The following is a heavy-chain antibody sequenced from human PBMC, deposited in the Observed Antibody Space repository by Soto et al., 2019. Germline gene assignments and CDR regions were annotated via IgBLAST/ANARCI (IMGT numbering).Heavy chain of an antibody. Sequence: GASVKVSCKASGFTFTSSAVQWVRQARGQRLEWIGWIVVGSGNTNYAQKFQERVTITRDMSTSTAYMELSSLRSEDTAVYYCAADSKGSGWYYPKPLYYYYYYGMDVWGQGTTVTVSS. D-gene: IGHD6-19*01. J-gene: IGHJ6*02. CDR1: GFTFTSSA. CDR3: AADSKGSGWYYPKPLYYYYYYGMDV. CDR2: IVVGSGNT. V-gene: IGHV1-58*01.